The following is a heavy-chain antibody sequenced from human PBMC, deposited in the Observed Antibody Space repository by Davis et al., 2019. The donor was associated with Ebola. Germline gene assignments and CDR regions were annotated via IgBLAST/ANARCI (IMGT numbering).Heavy chain of an antibody. Sequence: GGSLRLSCAASGFTFSSYTMNWVRQAPGKGPEWVSSISSDGSFIFYADSAKGRFTISRDNAKNSLYLQMNSLKAEDTAVYFCATSESFFDYAAYFHYWGQGTLLTVSS. D-gene: IGHD3-16*01. CDR3: ATSESFFDYAAYFHY. J-gene: IGHJ4*02. CDR2: ISSDGSFI. CDR1: GFTFSSYT. V-gene: IGHV3-21*06.